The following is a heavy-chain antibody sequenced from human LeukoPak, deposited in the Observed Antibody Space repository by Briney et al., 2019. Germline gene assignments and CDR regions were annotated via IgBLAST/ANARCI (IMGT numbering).Heavy chain of an antibody. V-gene: IGHV3-30*09. Sequence: GRSLRLSCAASGFAFSSYAMHWVRQAPGKGLEWVAVISYDGSNKYYADSVKGRFAISRDDSKNTLYLQMNSLRAEDTAVYYCARDLDYWGQGTLVTVSS. J-gene: IGHJ4*02. CDR2: ISYDGSNK. CDR3: ARDLDY. CDR1: GFAFSSYA.